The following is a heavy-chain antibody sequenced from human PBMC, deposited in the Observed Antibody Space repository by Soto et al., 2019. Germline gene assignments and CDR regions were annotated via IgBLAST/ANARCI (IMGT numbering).Heavy chain of an antibody. D-gene: IGHD2-2*02. V-gene: IGHV1-18*01. CDR2: ISAYNGNT. CDR1: GYTFTSCG. Sequence: ASVKVSCKASGYTFTSCGISWVRQAPGQGLEWMGWISAYNGNTNYAQKFQGRVTMTTDTSTSTAYMELRSLRSDDTAVDFCAGDRDIVVVPAAIVVRHAFDIWGQGTMVTVSS. J-gene: IGHJ3*02. CDR3: AGDRDIVVVPAAIVVRHAFDI.